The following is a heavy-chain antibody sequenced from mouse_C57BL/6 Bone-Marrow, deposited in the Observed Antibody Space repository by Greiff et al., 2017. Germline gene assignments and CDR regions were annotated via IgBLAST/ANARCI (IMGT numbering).Heavy chain of an antibody. CDR3: AIYYDYDFDY. CDR2: IHPNSGST. J-gene: IGHJ2*01. D-gene: IGHD2-4*01. CDR1: GYTFTSYW. Sequence: QVQLQQPGAELVKPGASVKLSCKASGYTFTSYWMHWVKQRPGQGLEWIGMIHPNSGSTNYNEKFKSKATLTVDKSSSTAYMQISSLTSEDSAVYYCAIYYDYDFDYWGQGTTLTVSS. V-gene: IGHV1-64*01.